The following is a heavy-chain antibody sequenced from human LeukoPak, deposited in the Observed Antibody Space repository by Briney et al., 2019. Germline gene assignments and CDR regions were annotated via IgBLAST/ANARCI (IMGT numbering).Heavy chain of an antibody. J-gene: IGHJ4*02. CDR1: GGSISSSSYY. CDR3: ARGAAPFFDY. V-gene: IGHV4-39*07. CDR2: IYYSGST. Sequence: SETLSLTCTVSGGSISSSSYYWGWIRQPPGKGLEWIGSIYYSGSTYYNPSLKSRVTISVDTSKNQFSLKLSSVTAADTAVYCCARGAAPFFDYWGQGTLVTVSS. D-gene: IGHD2-15*01.